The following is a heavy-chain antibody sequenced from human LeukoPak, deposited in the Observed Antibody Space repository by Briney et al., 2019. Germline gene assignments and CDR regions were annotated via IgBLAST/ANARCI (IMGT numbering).Heavy chain of an antibody. J-gene: IGHJ4*02. CDR1: GGSFSGYY. Sequence: SETLSLTCAVYGGSFSGYYWSWIRQPPGKGLEWIGEINHSGSTNYNPSLKSRVTISVDTSKNQFSLKLSSVTAADTAVYYCARASIAAAGDFDYWGQGTLVTASS. CDR2: INHSGST. CDR3: ARASIAAAGDFDY. D-gene: IGHD6-13*01. V-gene: IGHV4-34*01.